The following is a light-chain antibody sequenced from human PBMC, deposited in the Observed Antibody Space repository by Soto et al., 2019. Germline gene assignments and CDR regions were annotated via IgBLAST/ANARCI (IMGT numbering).Light chain of an antibody. CDR2: AAS. V-gene: IGKV1-39*01. CDR1: QSTSIY. CDR3: QQSYSTPYT. Sequence: DIQMTQSPSSLSASVGDRVTITCRAGQSTSIYVNWYQQKPGKAPKLLIYAASSLQSGVPSRFSGSESGTDFTLTISSLQPEDFANYYCQQSYSTPYTFGQGIKLEIK. J-gene: IGKJ2*01.